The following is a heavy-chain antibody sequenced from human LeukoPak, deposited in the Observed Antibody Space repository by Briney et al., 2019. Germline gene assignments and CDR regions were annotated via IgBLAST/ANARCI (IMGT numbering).Heavy chain of an antibody. CDR3: ARSRIVGALGSFDY. CDR2: IIPIFGTA. J-gene: IGHJ4*02. D-gene: IGHD1-26*01. V-gene: IGHV1-69*13. CDR1: GGTFSSYA. Sequence: SVNVSCKASGGTFSSYAISWVRQAPGQGLEWMGGIIPIFGTANYAQKFQGRVTITADESTSTAYMELSSLGSEDTAVYFCARSRIVGALGSFDYWGQGTLVTVSS.